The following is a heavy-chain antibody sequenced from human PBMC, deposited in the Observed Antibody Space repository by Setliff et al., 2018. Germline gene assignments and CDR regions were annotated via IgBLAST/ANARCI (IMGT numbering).Heavy chain of an antibody. CDR2: IYIGGRA. CDR3: AREQWLDPPGYYYMDV. D-gene: IGHD6-19*01. J-gene: IGHJ6*03. Sequence: PSETLSLTCTVSGGSISSYYWSWIRQPAGKGLEWIGHIYIGGRANYNPSLKSRVTMSIDTSKNQFSLKLNSVTAADMAVYYCAREQWLDPPGYYYMDVWAKGTTVTVSS. V-gene: IGHV4-4*07. CDR1: GGSISSYY.